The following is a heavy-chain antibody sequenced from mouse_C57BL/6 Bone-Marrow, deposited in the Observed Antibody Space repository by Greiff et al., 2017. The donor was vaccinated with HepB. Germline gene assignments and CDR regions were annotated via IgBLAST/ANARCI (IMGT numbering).Heavy chain of an antibody. CDR3: ATIYYDFSFAY. CDR2: INPSSGYT. Sequence: VQLQESGAELAKPGASVKLSCKASGYTFTSYWMHWVNQRPGQGLEWIGYINPSSGYTKYNQKFKDKATLTADKSSSTAYMQLSSLTYEDSAVYYCATIYYDFSFAYWGQGTLVTVSA. D-gene: IGHD2-4*01. V-gene: IGHV1-7*01. J-gene: IGHJ3*01. CDR1: GYTFTSYW.